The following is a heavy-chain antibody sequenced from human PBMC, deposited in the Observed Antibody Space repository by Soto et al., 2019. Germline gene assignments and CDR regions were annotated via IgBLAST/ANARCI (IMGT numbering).Heavy chain of an antibody. CDR1: GGSFSGYY. V-gene: IGHV4-34*01. CDR2: INHSGKS. CDR3: VRRHGLTVDAYY. J-gene: IGHJ4*02. D-gene: IGHD2-21*02. Sequence: SETLSLTCAVYGGSFSGYYWTWIRQPPGTGLEWIGEINHSGKSFYNPSLKSRVTMSVDTSKNQFSLNLSSVTAADTAVYYCVRRHGLTVDAYYWGQGTLVTVSS.